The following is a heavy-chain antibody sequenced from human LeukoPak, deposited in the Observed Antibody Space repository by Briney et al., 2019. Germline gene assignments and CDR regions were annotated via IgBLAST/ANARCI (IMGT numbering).Heavy chain of an antibody. V-gene: IGHV4-59*01. D-gene: IGHD3-22*01. CDR3: ARWDSSADFFDH. Sequence: SETLSLTCSVSGGSISSYYWSWIRQPPGKGLEWIGYIYHSGSTNYNPSLKSRVTISEDTSKNQFSLKLRSVTAADTAVYFCARWDSSADFFDHWGQGNLVTVSS. CDR1: GGSISSYY. CDR2: IYHSGST. J-gene: IGHJ4*02.